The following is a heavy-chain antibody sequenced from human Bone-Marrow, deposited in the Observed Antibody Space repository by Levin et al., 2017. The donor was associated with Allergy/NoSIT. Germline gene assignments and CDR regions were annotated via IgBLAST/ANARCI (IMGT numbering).Heavy chain of an antibody. D-gene: IGHD3-3*01. J-gene: IGHJ4*02. CDR2: IKEDGTDN. Sequence: ASVKVSCVASGFTFSSSWMSWVRQAPGKGLEWVAEIKEDGTDNYYVDSVKGRFTISRDNAKNSLWLQMNSLRAEDTAVYYCVSPDLLWGQGTLVTVSS. CDR1: GFTFSSSW. V-gene: IGHV3-7*01. CDR3: VSPDLL.